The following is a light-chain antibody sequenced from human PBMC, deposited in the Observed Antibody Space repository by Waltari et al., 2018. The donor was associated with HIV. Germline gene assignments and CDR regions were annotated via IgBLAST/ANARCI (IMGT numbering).Light chain of an antibody. CDR3: QSYDNSPSAWV. J-gene: IGLJ3*02. CDR1: SFNIGASFD. CDR2: GST. Sequence: QYALTQPPSVSGAPGQSVTISCSGHSFNIGASFDVHWYHRVPGAAPQLLISGSTKRPAGVPDRFSGSTSGASASLTISELQTEDEGDYFCQSYDNSPSAWVFGTGTTLTVL. V-gene: IGLV1-40*01.